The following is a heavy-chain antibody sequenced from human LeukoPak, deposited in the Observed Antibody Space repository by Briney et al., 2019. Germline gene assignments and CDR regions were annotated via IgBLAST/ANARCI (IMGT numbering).Heavy chain of an antibody. CDR3: ARAPNWGGGDY. CDR1: GFTFSSYS. V-gene: IGHV3-48*01. Sequence: GASLRLSCAASGFTFSSYSMNWVRQAPGKGLEWVSYISSSSSTIYYADSVKGRFTISRDNAKSSLYLQMNSLRAEDTAVYYCARAPNWGGGDYWGQGTLVTVSS. CDR2: ISSSSSTI. D-gene: IGHD7-27*01. J-gene: IGHJ4*02.